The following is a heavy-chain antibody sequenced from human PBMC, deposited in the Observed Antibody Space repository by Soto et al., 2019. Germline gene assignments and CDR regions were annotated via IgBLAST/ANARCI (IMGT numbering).Heavy chain of an antibody. CDR2: IYYSGST. D-gene: IGHD2-21*02. CDR3: ARLATAKDAFDI. J-gene: IGHJ3*02. V-gene: IGHV4-59*01. Sequence: SETLSLTCTVSGGSISIYYWSWIRQPPGKGLEWIGYIYYSGSTNYNPSLKSRVTISVDTSKNQFSLKLSSVTAADTAVYYCARLATAKDAFDIWGQGTMVTVSS. CDR1: GGSISIYY.